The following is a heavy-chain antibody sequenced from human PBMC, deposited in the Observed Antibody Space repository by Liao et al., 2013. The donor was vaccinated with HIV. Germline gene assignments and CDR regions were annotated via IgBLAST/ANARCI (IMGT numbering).Heavy chain of an antibody. D-gene: IGHD3-3*01. CDR3: ARGSYYDFWSGVYYFDY. Sequence: QVQLQQWGAGLVKPSQTLSLTCSVSGGSISGGSYYWSWIRQPAGKGLEWIGRIYGSGTTNYNPSLKSRVTMSVDTSKNQFSLKLSSVTAADTAVYYCARGSYYDFWSGVYYFDYWGQGTLVTVSS. CDR2: IYGSGTT. CDR1: GGSISGGSYY. V-gene: IGHV4-61*02. J-gene: IGHJ4*02.